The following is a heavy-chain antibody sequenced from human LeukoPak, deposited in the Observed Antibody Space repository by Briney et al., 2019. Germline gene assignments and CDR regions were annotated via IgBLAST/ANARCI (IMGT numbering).Heavy chain of an antibody. Sequence: SETLPLTCAVYGGSFSGYYWSWIRQPPGKGLEWIGEINHSGSTNYNPSLKSRVTISVDTSKNQFSLKLSSVTAADTAVYYCARHSTFFGVVIIKGRVRGPFDYWGQGTLVTVSS. V-gene: IGHV4-34*01. CDR2: INHSGST. D-gene: IGHD3-3*01. CDR3: ARHSTFFGVVIIKGRVRGPFDY. J-gene: IGHJ4*02. CDR1: GGSFSGYY.